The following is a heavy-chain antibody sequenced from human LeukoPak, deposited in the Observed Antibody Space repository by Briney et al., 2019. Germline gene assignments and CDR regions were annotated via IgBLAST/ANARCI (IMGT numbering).Heavy chain of an antibody. CDR1: GGSISSSSYY. CDR2: IYYSGST. Sequence: PSETLSHTCTVSGGSISSSSYYWGWLRQPPGKGLEWIGSIYYSGSTSYNPSLKSRVTISVDTSKNQFSLKLTSVTAADTAVYYCARRGEEAGYFDYWGQGTLVTVSS. V-gene: IGHV4-39*01. D-gene: IGHD3-10*01. J-gene: IGHJ4*02. CDR3: ARRGEEAGYFDY.